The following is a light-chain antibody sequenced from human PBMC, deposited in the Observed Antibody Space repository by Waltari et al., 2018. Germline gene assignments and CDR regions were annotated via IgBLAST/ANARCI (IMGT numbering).Light chain of an antibody. CDR2: ASS. Sequence: EVLLTQSPVTLSVSTGEPATLSCRASESVNSDLAWYYQKPGQAPRLLMYASSARATGVPVRFTGSGFDTDFTLTISSLQSEDLGIYHCQQYNKWPPTFGGGTKVEIK. CDR3: QQYNKWPPT. J-gene: IGKJ4*01. CDR1: ESVNSD. V-gene: IGKV3-15*01.